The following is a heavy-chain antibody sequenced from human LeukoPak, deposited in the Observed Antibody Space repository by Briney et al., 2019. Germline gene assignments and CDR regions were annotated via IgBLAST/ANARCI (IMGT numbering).Heavy chain of an antibody. J-gene: IGHJ6*03. CDR1: GFTFSSYS. CDR2: ISSISSYI. Sequence: GGSLRLSCAASGFTFSSYSMNWVRQAPGKGLEWVSSISSISSYIYYADSVKGRFTISRDNAKNSLYLQMNSLRAEDTAVYYCARGGPSGVVTPYYYYYYMDVWGKGTTVTVSS. D-gene: IGHD3-3*01. V-gene: IGHV3-21*01. CDR3: ARGGPSGVVTPYYYYYYMDV.